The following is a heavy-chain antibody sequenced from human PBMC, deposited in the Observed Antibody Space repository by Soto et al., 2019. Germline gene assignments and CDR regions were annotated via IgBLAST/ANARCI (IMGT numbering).Heavy chain of an antibody. Sequence: GGSLRLSCAVPEFTFSSYEMNWVRQAPGKGLEWVSGFRTSGDGGTTYYADSVKGRFTISRDNSKNMLFLQMNSLRAEETAIYNGAKKVNSGPGSQYFDYWGQGTLVTVSS. CDR1: EFTFSSYE. CDR2: FRTSGDGGTT. J-gene: IGHJ4*02. V-gene: IGHV3-23*01. CDR3: AKKVNSGPGSQYFDY. D-gene: IGHD3-10*01.